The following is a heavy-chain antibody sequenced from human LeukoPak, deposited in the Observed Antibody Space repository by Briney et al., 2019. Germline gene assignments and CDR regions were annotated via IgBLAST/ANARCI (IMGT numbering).Heavy chain of an antibody. CDR3: ARGGPYFDY. Sequence: GGSLRLSCAASGFTFSSYSLSWVRQAPGKGLEWVSYISSGSSTKYYADSVKGRFTISRDNARNSLYLQMNSLRAEDTAVYYCARGGPYFDYWGQGTLVTVSS. J-gene: IGHJ4*02. CDR1: GFTFSSYS. V-gene: IGHV3-48*01. CDR2: ISSGSSTK.